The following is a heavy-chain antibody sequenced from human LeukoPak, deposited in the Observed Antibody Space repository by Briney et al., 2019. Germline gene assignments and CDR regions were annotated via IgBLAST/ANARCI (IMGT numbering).Heavy chain of an antibody. CDR2: INHSGST. CDR3: ARNFGPYYGDYVYWFDP. V-gene: IGHV4-34*01. CDR1: GGSFSGYY. D-gene: IGHD4-17*01. Sequence: PSETLSLTCAVYGGSFSGYYWSWIRQPPGKGLEWIGEINHSGSTNYNPSLKSRVTISVDTSKNQFSLKLSSVTAADTAVYYCARNFGPYYGDYVYWFDPWGQGTLVTVSS. J-gene: IGHJ5*02.